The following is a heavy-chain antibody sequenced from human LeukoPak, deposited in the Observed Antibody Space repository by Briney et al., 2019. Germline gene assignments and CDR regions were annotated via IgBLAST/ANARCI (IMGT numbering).Heavy chain of an antibody. CDR2: ISSASNTI. V-gene: IGHV3-48*01. CDR3: ARDGWFGDYNWFDP. Sequence: PGRSLRLYCAASGFTFSSYSMNWVRQAPGKGLEWISYISSASNTIYYADSVKGRFTISRDNAKNSVYLQMNSLRAEDTAMYYCARDGWFGDYNWFDPWGQGTLVTVSS. J-gene: IGHJ5*02. CDR1: GFTFSSYS. D-gene: IGHD3-10*01.